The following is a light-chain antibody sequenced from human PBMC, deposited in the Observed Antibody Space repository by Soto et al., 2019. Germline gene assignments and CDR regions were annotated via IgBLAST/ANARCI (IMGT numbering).Light chain of an antibody. J-gene: IGLJ3*02. CDR3: QSYDSSLSGWV. Sequence: QSVLTQPPSVSGAPGQRVTISCTGSSSNIGAGYDVHWYQQLPGTAPKLLIYGNSSRPSGVPDRFSGSKSGTSASLAITRLQAEDEADYYCQSYDSSLSGWVFGGGTKLTVL. CDR2: GNS. CDR1: SSNIGAGYD. V-gene: IGLV1-40*01.